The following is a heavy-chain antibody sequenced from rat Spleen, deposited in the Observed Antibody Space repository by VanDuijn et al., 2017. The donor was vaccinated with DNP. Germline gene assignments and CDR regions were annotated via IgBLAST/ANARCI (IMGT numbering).Heavy chain of an antibody. V-gene: IGHV5-7*01. CDR3: AKPDH. J-gene: IGHJ2*01. Sequence: EVKLVESGGGVVQPGRSLKLSCAASGFTFSDYNMVWVRQAPKKGLEWIATISYDGLSTNYRDSVKGRFTISRDNAKSTLYLQMDSLRSEDTATYYCAKPDHWGQGVMVTVSS. CDR2: ISYDGLST. CDR1: GFTFSDYN.